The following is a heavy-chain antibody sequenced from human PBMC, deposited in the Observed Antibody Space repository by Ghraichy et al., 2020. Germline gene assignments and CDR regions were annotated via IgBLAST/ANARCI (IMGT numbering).Heavy chain of an antibody. D-gene: IGHD5-12*01. CDR1: GFTFDDYV. V-gene: IGHV3-9*01. CDR2: ISWNSGSI. Sequence: GGSLRLSCAASGFTFDDYVIHWVRQAPGKGLEWVSGISWNSGSIGYADSVKGRFTISRDNARNSLYLQMHSLRAEDTALYYCAKGRGCSGTICYFDYWGQGTLVTVSS. CDR3: AKGRGCSGTICYFDY. J-gene: IGHJ4*02.